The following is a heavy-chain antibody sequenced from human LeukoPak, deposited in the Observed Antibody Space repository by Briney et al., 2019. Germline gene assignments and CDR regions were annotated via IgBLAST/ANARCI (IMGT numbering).Heavy chain of an antibody. CDR2: IYYSGST. Sequence: SETLSLTCTVSGGSISSYYWSWIRQPPGKGLEWIGYIYYSGSTYYNPSLKSRVTISVDTSKNQFSLKLSSVTAADTAVYYCARSEIVVVPAAILGVDYWGQGTLVTVSS. V-gene: IGHV4-59*04. CDR3: ARSEIVVVPAAILGVDY. J-gene: IGHJ4*02. D-gene: IGHD2-2*01. CDR1: GGSISSYY.